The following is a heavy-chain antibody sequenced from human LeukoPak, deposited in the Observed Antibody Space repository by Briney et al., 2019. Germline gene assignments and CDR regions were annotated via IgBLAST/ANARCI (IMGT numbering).Heavy chain of an antibody. CDR2: IIPIFGTA. CDR1: GGTFISYA. D-gene: IGHD3-10*01. J-gene: IGHJ3*02. Sequence: ASVKVSCKASGGTFISYAISWVRQAPGQGLEWMGGIIPIFGTANYAQKFQGRVTITTDESTSTAYMELSSLRSEDTAVYYCARLIYMVRGVITYDAFDIWGQGTMVTVSS. V-gene: IGHV1-69*05. CDR3: ARLIYMVRGVITYDAFDI.